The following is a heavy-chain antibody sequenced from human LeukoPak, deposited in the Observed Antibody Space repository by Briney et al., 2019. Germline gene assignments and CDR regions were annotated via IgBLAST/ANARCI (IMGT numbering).Heavy chain of an antibody. D-gene: IGHD6-19*01. J-gene: IGHJ4*02. CDR3: ARAWDDLITVAGLDY. Sequence: PGGSLRLSCAASGFTFSSYAMSWVRQAPGKGLEWVSYISRSGSSTYYADSVKGRFTISRDNAKNSMYLQMNSLRAEDTAVYYCARAWDDLITVAGLDYWGQGTLVTVSS. CDR2: ISRSGSST. CDR1: GFTFSSYA. V-gene: IGHV3-48*04.